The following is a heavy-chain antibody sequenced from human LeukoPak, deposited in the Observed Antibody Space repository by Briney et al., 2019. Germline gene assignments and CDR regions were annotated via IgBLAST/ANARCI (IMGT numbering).Heavy chain of an antibody. CDR3: ARGLGSSWIFGYWYFDL. CDR2: ISSNGGST. J-gene: IGHJ2*01. D-gene: IGHD6-13*01. CDR1: GFTFSSYA. V-gene: IGHV3-64*01. Sequence: GGSLRLSCAASGFTFSSYAMHWVRQAPGKGLEYASAISSNGGSTYYANSVKGRFTISRDNSKNTLYLQMGSLRAEDMAVYYCARGLGSSWIFGYWYFDLWGRGTLVTVSS.